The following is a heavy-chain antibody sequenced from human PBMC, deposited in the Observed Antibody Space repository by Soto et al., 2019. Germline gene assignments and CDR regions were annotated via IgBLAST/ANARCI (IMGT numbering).Heavy chain of an antibody. CDR1: GFTFSSYS. CDR2: ISSSSSYI. J-gene: IGHJ4*02. Sequence: PGGSLRLSCAASGFTFSSYSMNWVRQAPGKGLEWVSSISSSSSYIYYADSVKGRFAISRDNAKNSLYLQMNSLRAEDTAVYYCARDLAAATGFNWGQGTLVTVSS. CDR3: ARDLAAATGFN. V-gene: IGHV3-21*01. D-gene: IGHD6-13*01.